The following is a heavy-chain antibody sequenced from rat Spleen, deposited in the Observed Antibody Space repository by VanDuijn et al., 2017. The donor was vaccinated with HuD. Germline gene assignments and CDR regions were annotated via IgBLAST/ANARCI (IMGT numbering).Heavy chain of an antibody. CDR1: GFTFSDYT. Sequence: EVQLVESGGGLVQPGRSLKLSCAASGFTFSDYTMAWVRQAPKKGLEWIAAIIYDGTNTYYRDSVKGRFIISRDNAKSNLYLQLVSLGSEDTAVYYCARPTTGIPFNYWGQGVMVTVSS. CDR2: IIYDGTNT. CDR3: ARPTTGIPFNY. D-gene: IGHD1-9*01. V-gene: IGHV5-17*01. J-gene: IGHJ2*01.